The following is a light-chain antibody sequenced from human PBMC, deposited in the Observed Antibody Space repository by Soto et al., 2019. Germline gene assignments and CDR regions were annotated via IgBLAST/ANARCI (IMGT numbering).Light chain of an antibody. J-gene: IGLJ7*01. CDR3: LLSYNGAPAV. Sequence: QAVVTQESSLTVSPGGTVTLTCDSSIDTVTTSHWPYWFQQKPGQAPKTLIYDTTNRHSWTPARFSGSILGGKAALILSGAQPEDEAEYYCLLSYNGAPAVVGGGTQLTVL. CDR1: IDTVTTSHW. CDR2: DTT. V-gene: IGLV7-46*01.